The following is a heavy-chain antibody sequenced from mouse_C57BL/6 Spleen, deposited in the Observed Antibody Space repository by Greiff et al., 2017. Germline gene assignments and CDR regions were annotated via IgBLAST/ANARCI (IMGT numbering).Heavy chain of an antibody. Sequence: EVKLMESGGGLVKPGGSLKLSCAASGFTFSDYGMHWVRQAPEKGLEWVAYISSGSSTIYYADTVKGRFTISRDNAKNTLFLQMTSLRSEDTAMYYCARLSGSSPYYAMDYWGQGTSVTVSS. J-gene: IGHJ4*01. CDR2: ISSGSSTI. CDR1: GFTFSDYG. V-gene: IGHV5-17*01. CDR3: ARLSGSSPYYAMDY. D-gene: IGHD1-1*01.